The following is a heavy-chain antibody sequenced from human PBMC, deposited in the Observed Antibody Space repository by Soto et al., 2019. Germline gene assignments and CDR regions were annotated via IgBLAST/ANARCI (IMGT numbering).Heavy chain of an antibody. CDR3: PHRVRRTGFGLVTSTAIYFDF. CDR1: GFSLTTSGVG. Sequence: QITLNESGPTQVKPRQNLTLTCTFSGFSLTTSGVGVGWICQSPGKAPEGLALLYWDDDKRYIPSLKSPLTMTKETSKKQAVMTMADLDPADTGTHYSPHRVRRTGFGLVTSTAIYFDFWGQGTPVAVSS. D-gene: IGHD3-3*01. J-gene: IGHJ4*02. V-gene: IGHV2-5*02. CDR2: LYWDDDK.